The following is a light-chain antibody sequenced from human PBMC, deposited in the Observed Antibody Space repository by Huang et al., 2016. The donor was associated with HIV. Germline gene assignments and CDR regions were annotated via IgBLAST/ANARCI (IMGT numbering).Light chain of an antibody. CDR1: QSVLYSSNNKYY. Sequence: DIVMTQSPDSLAVSLGERATIDCKSSQSVLYSSNNKYYLAWYQQKSGQSPKLLIYWASTRESGVPDRFSGSGSGTDFTLTISSLQAEDVAVYFCQQYYSIPWTFGQGTKVEVK. V-gene: IGKV4-1*01. CDR3: QQYYSIPWT. CDR2: WAS. J-gene: IGKJ1*01.